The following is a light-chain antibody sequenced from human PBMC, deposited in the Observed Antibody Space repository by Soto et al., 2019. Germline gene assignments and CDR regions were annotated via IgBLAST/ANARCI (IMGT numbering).Light chain of an antibody. V-gene: IGKV4-1*01. CDR1: QRVLYSSNNKNY. J-gene: IGKJ1*01. Sequence: DIVMTQSPDSLAVSLGERATINCKSSQRVLYSSNNKNYLAWYQQKPGQPPKLLIYWASTRESGLPDRFSGSGSGTDFTLTISSLQAEDVAVYYCQQYYSTPWTFGQGTKVEIK. CDR2: WAS. CDR3: QQYYSTPWT.